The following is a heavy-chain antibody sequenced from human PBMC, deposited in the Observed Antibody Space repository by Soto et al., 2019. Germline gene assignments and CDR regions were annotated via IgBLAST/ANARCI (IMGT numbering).Heavy chain of an antibody. V-gene: IGHV3-74*01. CDR2: IISVGSRI. CDR3: ARVEPLDYYYYYGMDV. Sequence: GGSLRLSCAASGFTFSSYWMHWVRQAPGKGLVWVSRIISVGSRIIYADSVKGRFTISRDNAKNTLFLQMNSLRAEDTVFFYCARVEPLDYYYYYGMDVWGQGTTVTVSS. J-gene: IGHJ6*02. CDR1: GFTFSSYW.